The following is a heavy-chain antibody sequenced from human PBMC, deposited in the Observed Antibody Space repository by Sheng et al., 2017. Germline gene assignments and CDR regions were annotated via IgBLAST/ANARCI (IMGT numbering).Heavy chain of an antibody. V-gene: IGHV4-39*07. D-gene: IGHD6-25*01. CDR2: IYYSGTT. Sequence: QLQLQESGPGLVKPSETLSLTCIVSGDSLSSSNYFWGWIRQPPGKGLEWIGSIYYSGTTSYNPSLKSRVTISVDTSKNQFSLRLNSVTAADTAMYYCASPAAGAFDIWGPGTMIIVSS. J-gene: IGHJ3*02. CDR3: ASPAAGAFDI. CDR1: GDSLSSSNYF.